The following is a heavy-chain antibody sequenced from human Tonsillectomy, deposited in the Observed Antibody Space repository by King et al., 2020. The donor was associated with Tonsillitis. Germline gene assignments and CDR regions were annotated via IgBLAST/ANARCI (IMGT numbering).Heavy chain of an antibody. CDR1: GYSFTNYW. CDR3: ARHGLVGATHDAFDI. CDR2: IYPGDSDT. V-gene: IGHV5-51*01. J-gene: IGHJ3*02. D-gene: IGHD1-26*01. Sequence: VQLVESGAEVKKPGESLKISCKGSGYSFTNYWIGWVRQMPGKGLEWMGIIYPGDSDTRYSPSFQGQVTISADKSISTAYLQRSSLKASDTAMYYCARHGLVGATHDAFDIWGQGTMVTVSS.